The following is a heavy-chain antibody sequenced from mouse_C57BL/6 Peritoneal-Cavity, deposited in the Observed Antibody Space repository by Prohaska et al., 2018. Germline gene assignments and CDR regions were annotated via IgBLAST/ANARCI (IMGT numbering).Heavy chain of an antibody. CDR3: MRYGNYWYFDV. CDR1: GFTFSGFW. V-gene: IGHV11-2*01. D-gene: IGHD2-1*01. J-gene: IGHJ1*03. CDR2: INSDGSAI. Sequence: EVQLLETGGGLVQPGGSRGLSFEGSGFTFSGFWMSWVRQTPGKTLEWIGDINSDGSAINYATSIKDRFTIFRDNDKSTLYLQMSNVRSEDTATYFCMRYGNYWYFDVWGTGTTVTVSS.